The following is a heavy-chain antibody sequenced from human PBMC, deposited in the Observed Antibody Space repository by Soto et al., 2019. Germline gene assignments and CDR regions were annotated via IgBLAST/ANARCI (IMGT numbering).Heavy chain of an antibody. CDR1: GFTFSNYA. V-gene: IGHV3-23*01. D-gene: IGHD3-16*01. Sequence: GGSLRLSCAASGFTFSNYAMTWVRQGPGKGLEWVSGISGSGGRSYYADSVKGRFTISRDNSKSTLYLQMNSLRAEDTAVYYCAKAFFVWSSEQPYYFDYWGKGTLVPVSS. CDR2: ISGSGGRS. J-gene: IGHJ4*02. CDR3: AKAFFVWSSEQPYYFDY.